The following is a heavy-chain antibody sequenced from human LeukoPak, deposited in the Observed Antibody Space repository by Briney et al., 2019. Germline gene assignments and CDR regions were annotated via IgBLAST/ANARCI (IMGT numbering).Heavy chain of an antibody. D-gene: IGHD6-19*01. CDR2: ISINGGNT. CDR1: GYTSTNYG. CDR3: ARDVGITVADSFDP. J-gene: IGHJ5*02. V-gene: IGHV1-18*01. Sequence: ASVKVSCKASGYTSTNYGISWVRQAPGQGLEWMGWISINGGNTSYAQKFQGRVSMTTDTSTSTAYMELRGLRSDDTAMYYCARDVGITVADSFDPWGQGTLVTVSS.